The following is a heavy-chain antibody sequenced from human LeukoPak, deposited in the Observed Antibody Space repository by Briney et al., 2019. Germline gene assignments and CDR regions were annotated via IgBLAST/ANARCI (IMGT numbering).Heavy chain of an antibody. V-gene: IGHV3-7*01. J-gene: IGHJ4*02. D-gene: IGHD1-26*01. CDR2: IKQDGSEK. CDR1: GFTFSNAW. Sequence: GGSLRLSCAASGFTFSNAWMSWVRQAPGKGLEWVANIKQDGSEKYYVDSVKGRFTISRDNAKNSLYLQMNSLRAEDTAVYYCASAAYSGSYYVRWGQGTLVTVSS. CDR3: ASAAYSGSYYVR.